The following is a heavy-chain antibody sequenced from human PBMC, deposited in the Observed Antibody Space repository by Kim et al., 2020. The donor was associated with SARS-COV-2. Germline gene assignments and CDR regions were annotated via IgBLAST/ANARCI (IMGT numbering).Heavy chain of an antibody. D-gene: IGHD5-12*01. CDR3: ARRGRDGYNYFDY. J-gene: IGHJ4*02. Sequence: YYADSGGGRFTISRDNAKTSLYLQMNSLRAEDTAVYYCARRGRDGYNYFDYWGQGALVTVSS. V-gene: IGHV3-11*01.